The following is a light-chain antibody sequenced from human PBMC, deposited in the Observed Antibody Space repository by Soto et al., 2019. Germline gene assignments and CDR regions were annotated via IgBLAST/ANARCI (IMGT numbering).Light chain of an antibody. CDR2: KAS. CDR3: HQYDSYPLA. V-gene: IGKV1-5*03. Sequence: DIQMTQSPSTLSASVGDRVTITCRASQSISNWLAWYQQKPGKAPKYLIYKASNLQSGVPSRFSGSGSGTEFTLTISSLQPDDVATYYCHQYDSYPLAFGGGTRVDIK. CDR1: QSISNW. J-gene: IGKJ4*01.